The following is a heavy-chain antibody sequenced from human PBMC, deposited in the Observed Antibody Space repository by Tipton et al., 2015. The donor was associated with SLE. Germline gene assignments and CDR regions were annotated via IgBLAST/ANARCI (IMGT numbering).Heavy chain of an antibody. V-gene: IGHV3-23*01. CDR3: AKDLTMIVVVIPSDAFDI. CDR2: ISGSGGST. CDR1: GFTFSSYA. J-gene: IGHJ3*02. Sequence: SLRLSCAASGFTFSSYAMSWVRQAPGKGLEWVSAISGSGGSTYYADSVKGRFTISRDNSKNTLYLQMNSLRAEDTAVYYCAKDLTMIVVVIPSDAFDIWGQGTMVTVSS. D-gene: IGHD3-22*01.